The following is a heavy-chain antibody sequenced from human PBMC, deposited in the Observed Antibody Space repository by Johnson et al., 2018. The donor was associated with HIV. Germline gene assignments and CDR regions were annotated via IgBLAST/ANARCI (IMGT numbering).Heavy chain of an antibody. Sequence: VQLVESGGGVVQPGGSLRLSCAASGFTFSRYWMSWVRQAPGKGLEWVGRIKSKTDGGTTDYAAPVKGRFTLSRDDSTNTLYLQMNSLKTEDTAVYYCTTGWYSGYDLPNAFDIWGQGKMGNVSS. CDR3: TTGWYSGYDLPNAFDI. V-gene: IGHV3-15*01. D-gene: IGHD5-12*01. CDR1: GFTFSRYW. CDR2: IKSKTDGGTT. J-gene: IGHJ3*02.